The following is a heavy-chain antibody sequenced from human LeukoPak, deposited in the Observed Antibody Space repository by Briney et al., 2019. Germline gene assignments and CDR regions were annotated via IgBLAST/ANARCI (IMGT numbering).Heavy chain of an antibody. D-gene: IGHD4-23*01. CDR3: ARDYSGNSFFDY. J-gene: IGHJ4*02. Sequence: ASVKVSCTASGYTFTSYAMHWVRQAPGQRLEWMGWINVGNGNTKYSQKFQGRVTITRDTSASTAYMELSSLRSEDTAIYYCARDYSGNSFFDYWGQGTLVTVSS. CDR2: INVGNGNT. CDR1: GYTFTSYA. V-gene: IGHV1-3*01.